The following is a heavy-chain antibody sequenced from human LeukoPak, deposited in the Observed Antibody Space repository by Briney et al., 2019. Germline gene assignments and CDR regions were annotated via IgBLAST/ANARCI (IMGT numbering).Heavy chain of an antibody. CDR1: GFTFSSYS. D-gene: IGHD3-10*01. CDR3: ARDRGETDHFLGY. J-gene: IGHJ4*02. V-gene: IGHV3-21*01. Sequence: SGGSLRLSCAASGFTFSSYSMNWVRQAPGKGLEWVSSISSSSSYIYYADSVKGRFTISRDNAKNSLYLQVNSLRAEDTAVYYCARDRGETDHFLGYWGQGTLVTVSS. CDR2: ISSSSSYI.